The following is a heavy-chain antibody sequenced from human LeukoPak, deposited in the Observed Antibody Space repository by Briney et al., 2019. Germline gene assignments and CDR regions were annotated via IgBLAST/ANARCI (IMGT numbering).Heavy chain of an antibody. V-gene: IGHV3-30-3*01. CDR1: GFTFSGYT. Sequence: GGSLRLSCAGSGFTFSGYTIHWVRQAPGKGLEWVAVISYDGSSKYYADSVKGRFTISRDNSKNTLYLQLNSLRPEDTAVYYCASFPRGDLALVILDYWGQGTLVTVSS. J-gene: IGHJ4*02. CDR3: ASFPRGDLALVILDY. CDR2: ISYDGSSK. D-gene: IGHD2-21*01.